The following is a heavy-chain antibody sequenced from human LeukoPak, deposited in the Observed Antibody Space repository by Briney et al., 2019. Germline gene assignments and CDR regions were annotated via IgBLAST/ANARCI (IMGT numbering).Heavy chain of an antibody. CDR3: ANSLLGVSIDY. V-gene: IGHV4-59*12. CDR2: ISYSGST. Sequence: PGGSLRLSCEASGFTFSSYWMSWIRQPPGKGLEWIGYISYSGSTSYNPSLKSRVTISVDTSKNQFSLKVSSVTAPDTAVYYCANSLLGVSIDYWGQGTLVTVSS. CDR1: GFTFSSYW. D-gene: IGHD2-21*01. J-gene: IGHJ4*02.